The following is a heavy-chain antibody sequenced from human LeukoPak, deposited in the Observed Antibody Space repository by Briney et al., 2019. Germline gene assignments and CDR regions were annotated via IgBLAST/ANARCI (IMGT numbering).Heavy chain of an antibody. D-gene: IGHD3-22*01. Sequence: GGSLRLSCAASGFTFSNAWMSWVRQAPGKGLEWIGRIKNKADGGTKDYAAPVKGRFTILRDDSKNTLYLQMNSLRTEDTAVYYCSPLGGSGYHDYWSFDLWGRGTPVTVSS. J-gene: IGHJ2*01. V-gene: IGHV3-15*01. CDR2: IKNKADGGTK. CDR1: GFTFSNAW. CDR3: SPLGGSGYHDYWSFDL.